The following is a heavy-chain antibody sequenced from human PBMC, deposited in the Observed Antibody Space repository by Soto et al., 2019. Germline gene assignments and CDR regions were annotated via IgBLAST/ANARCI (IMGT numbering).Heavy chain of an antibody. CDR1: GFTFDDYA. CDR3: AKDVRSQWLVLPSYYYGMDV. CDR2: ISWNSGNI. V-gene: IGHV3-9*01. Sequence: PGGSLRLSCAASGFTFDDYAMHWVRQAPGKGLEWVSSISWNSGNIGYADSVEGRFTVSRDTAKNSLYLQMDSLRGDDTASYYCAKDVRSQWLVLPSYYYGMDVWGQGTTVTVSS. J-gene: IGHJ6*02. D-gene: IGHD6-19*01.